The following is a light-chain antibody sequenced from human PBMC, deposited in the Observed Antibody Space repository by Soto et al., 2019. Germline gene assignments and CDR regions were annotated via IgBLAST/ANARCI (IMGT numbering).Light chain of an antibody. CDR2: DAS. CDR3: QQYNSYSPT. V-gene: IGKV1-5*01. CDR1: QSISSC. J-gene: IGKJ1*01. Sequence: DIQMTQSPSTLSSSFGDRVTITCRASQSISSCLAWYQQKPGKAPKLLIYDASSLESGVPSRFSGSGSGTEFTLTISSLKNDDFATYYCQQYNSYSPTFGQGTKVDIK.